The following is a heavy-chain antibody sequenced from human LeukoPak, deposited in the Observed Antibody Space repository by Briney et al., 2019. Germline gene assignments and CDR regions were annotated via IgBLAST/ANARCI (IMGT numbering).Heavy chain of an antibody. D-gene: IGHD3-10*01. CDR2: IDARSGIT. CDR1: GFTFTIFG. Sequence: GGSLRLSCAASGFTFTIFGLNWVRQAPGKVPEWVSYIDARSGITYYADSVQGRFTISRDNAQESVFLQMNSLRADDTAVYYCAKDNMVRGVPYIDYWGQGTLVTVSS. CDR3: AKDNMVRGVPYIDY. J-gene: IGHJ4*02. V-gene: IGHV3-48*01.